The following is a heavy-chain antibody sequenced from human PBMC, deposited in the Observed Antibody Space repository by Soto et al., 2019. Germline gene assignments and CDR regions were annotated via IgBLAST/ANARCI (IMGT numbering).Heavy chain of an antibody. J-gene: IGHJ5*02. CDR3: ARVSYYWTNGLCSPAWFDP. D-gene: IGHD2-8*01. V-gene: IGHV1-46*01. Sequence: ASVKVSCKASGYTCTSYYMHWARQAPGQGLEWMGIINPSCGSTSQGQKFQGRVTMTRDRSTSTADMEWSSLRSDDTAVYYCARVSYYWTNGLCSPAWFDPWGQGTLVTVPS. CDR2: INPSCGST. CDR1: GYTCTSYY.